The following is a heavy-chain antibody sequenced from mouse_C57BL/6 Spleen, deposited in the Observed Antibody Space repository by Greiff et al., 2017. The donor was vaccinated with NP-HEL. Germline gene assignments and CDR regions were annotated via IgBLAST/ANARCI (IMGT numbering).Heavy chain of an antibody. CDR2: IYPGSGST. D-gene: IGHD1-1*01. V-gene: IGHV1-55*01. CDR3: APYGGAY. J-gene: IGHJ3*01. CDR1: GYTFTSYW. Sequence: QVQLQQPGAELVKPGPSVTMSCTASGYTFTSYWVTWVKQRPGQGLEWIGDIYPGSGSTNYNEKFKSKATLTVDTSSSTAYMQLSSLTSEDSAVYYCAPYGGAYWGQGTLVTVSA.